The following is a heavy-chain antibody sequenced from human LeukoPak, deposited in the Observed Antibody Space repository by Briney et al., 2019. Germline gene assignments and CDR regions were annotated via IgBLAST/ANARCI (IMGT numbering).Heavy chain of an antibody. D-gene: IGHD3-10*01. CDR2: ISGSGAST. CDR1: GFTFSSYV. Sequence: PGGSLRLSCAASGFTFSSYVMSWVGQAPGKGLEWVSGISGSGASTYFADSVKGRFTISRDNSKNTLYLQMNSLRAEDTALYYCAKVSINGEHGLTFDYWGQGTLVTVSS. CDR3: AKVSINGEHGLTFDY. J-gene: IGHJ4*02. V-gene: IGHV3-23*01.